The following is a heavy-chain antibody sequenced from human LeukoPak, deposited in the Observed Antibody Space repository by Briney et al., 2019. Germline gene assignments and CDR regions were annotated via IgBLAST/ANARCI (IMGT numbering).Heavy chain of an antibody. J-gene: IGHJ3*02. Sequence: PSETLSLTCAVCGGSFSGYYWSWIRQPPGKGLEWIGEINHSGSTNYNPSLKSRVTISVDTSKNQFSLKLSSVTAADTAVYYCARGKGVAASLNRAFDIWGQGTMVTVSS. V-gene: IGHV4-34*01. CDR2: INHSGST. CDR1: GGSFSGYY. D-gene: IGHD2-15*01. CDR3: ARGKGVAASLNRAFDI.